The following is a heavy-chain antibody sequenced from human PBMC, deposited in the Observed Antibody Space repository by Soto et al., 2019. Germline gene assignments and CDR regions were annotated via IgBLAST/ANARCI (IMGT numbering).Heavy chain of an antibody. CDR2: FIPILGGG. D-gene: IGHD1-26*01. V-gene: IGHV1-69*10. Sequence: SVKVSCKASGGTFSSYAISWVRQAPGQGLEWMGGFIPILGGGINAQKFQGRVTITSDESTSTAYMELSSLKSEDTAMDYCARRSGSFSNAFDFWGQGTMVTVSS. J-gene: IGHJ3*01. CDR3: ARRSGSFSNAFDF. CDR1: GGTFSSYA.